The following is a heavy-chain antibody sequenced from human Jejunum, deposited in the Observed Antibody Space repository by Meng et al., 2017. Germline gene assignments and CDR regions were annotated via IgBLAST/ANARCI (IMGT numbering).Heavy chain of an antibody. CDR1: GDSISSSSYY. Sequence: QLQLQESGPGLVKPSETLSLTSTVAGDSISSSSYYWGWIRQPPGKGLEWIGSMYYSGGTYYNPSLKSRVTISVDASKNQFSLKLSSVTAADTAVYYCARSFWNYYYIDYWGQGALVTVSS. CDR3: ARSFWNYYYIDY. J-gene: IGHJ4*02. D-gene: IGHD3-3*01. V-gene: IGHV4-39*01. CDR2: MYYSGGT.